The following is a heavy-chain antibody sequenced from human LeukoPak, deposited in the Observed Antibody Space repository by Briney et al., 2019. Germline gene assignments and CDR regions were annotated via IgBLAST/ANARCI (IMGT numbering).Heavy chain of an antibody. CDR3: ARSLVVGATYPYH. Sequence: GGSLRLSCAASGFTFSGYSMNWVRQAPGKGLEWVSSITSSSSYIYYSDSVKGRFTISRDNAKNSLYLQLNSLRAEDTAVYYCARSLVVGATYPYHRGQGTLVTVSS. J-gene: IGHJ4*02. CDR1: GFTFSGYS. V-gene: IGHV3-21*01. D-gene: IGHD1-26*01. CDR2: ITSSSSYI.